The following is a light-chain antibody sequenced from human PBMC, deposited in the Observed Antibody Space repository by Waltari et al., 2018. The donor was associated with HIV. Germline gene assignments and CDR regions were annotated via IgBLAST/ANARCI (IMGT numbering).Light chain of an antibody. Sequence: QSVLTQPPSASGTPGQRVPISCSGSSSNIGSNTVTWYQQLTGTAPKLLIYSNNQRPSGVPDRFSGSKSGTSASLAISGLQSEDEADYYCAAWDDSLNGWVFGGGTKLTVL. CDR1: SSNIGSNT. CDR2: SNN. J-gene: IGLJ3*02. CDR3: AAWDDSLNGWV. V-gene: IGLV1-44*01.